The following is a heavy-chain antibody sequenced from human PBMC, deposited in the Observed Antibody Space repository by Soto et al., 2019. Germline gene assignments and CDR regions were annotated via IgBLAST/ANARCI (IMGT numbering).Heavy chain of an antibody. Sequence: SETLSLTCAVYGGSFSGYYWSWIRQPPGKGLEWIGEINHSGSTNYNPSLKSRVTISVDTSKNQFSLKLSSVTAADTAVYYCASPRTTVTRNYYYYGMDVWGQGTTVTVSS. CDR1: GGSFSGYY. V-gene: IGHV4-34*01. CDR2: INHSGST. CDR3: ASPRTTVTRNYYYYGMDV. J-gene: IGHJ6*02. D-gene: IGHD4-4*01.